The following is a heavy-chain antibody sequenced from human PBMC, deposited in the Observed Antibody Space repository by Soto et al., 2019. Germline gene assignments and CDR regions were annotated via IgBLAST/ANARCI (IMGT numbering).Heavy chain of an antibody. CDR1: GYTFTSYG. J-gene: IGHJ6*03. CDR2: ISAYNGNT. D-gene: IGHD3-10*01. CDR3: ARRAPFLPLWFGELAPAYYYYYMDV. Sequence: ASVKVSCKASGYTFTSYGISWVRQAPGQGLEWMGWISAYNGNTNYAQKLQDRVTMTTDTSTSTAYMELRSLRSDDTAVYYCARRAPFLPLWFGELAPAYYYYYMDVWGKGTTVTVSS. V-gene: IGHV1-18*01.